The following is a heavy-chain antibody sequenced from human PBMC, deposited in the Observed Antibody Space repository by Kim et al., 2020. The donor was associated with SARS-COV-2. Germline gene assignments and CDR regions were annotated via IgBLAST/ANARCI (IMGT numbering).Heavy chain of an antibody. CDR1: GASVSDNNW. J-gene: IGHJ4*02. CDR2: IFHSGLT. D-gene: IGHD3-16*01. V-gene: IGHV4-4*02. Sequence: SETLSLTCAVSGASVSDNNWFNGVRQPPGKGLEWIGEIFHSGLTNYNPSLRSRVTISMDRSNNHVSLNVMSVTAADTAVYYCVRGGGYYFDFWGQGTLV. CDR3: VRGGGYYFDF.